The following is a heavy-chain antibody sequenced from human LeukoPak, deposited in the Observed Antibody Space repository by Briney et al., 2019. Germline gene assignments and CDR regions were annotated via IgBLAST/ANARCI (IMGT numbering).Heavy chain of an antibody. Sequence: GGSLRLSCAASGFTFTNHWMHWVRQAPGKGLVWVSRIRPDGRETNHADSVKGRFTVSRDNAKNTLYLQMNSLRAEDTAVYYCTGGLYTVTAYDYWGQGTLVTVPS. V-gene: IGHV3-74*01. D-gene: IGHD4-11*01. J-gene: IGHJ4*02. CDR1: GFTFTNHW. CDR3: TGGLYTVTAYDY. CDR2: IRPDGRET.